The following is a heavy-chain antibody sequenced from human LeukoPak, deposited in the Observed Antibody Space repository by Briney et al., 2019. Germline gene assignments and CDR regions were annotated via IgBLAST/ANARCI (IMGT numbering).Heavy chain of an antibody. CDR3: ARTRYSYGYYFDY. J-gene: IGHJ4*02. D-gene: IGHD5-18*01. CDR2: VRYDGSNK. CDR1: GFTFSSYG. V-gene: IGHV3-30*02. Sequence: GGSLRLSCAASGFTFSSYGMHWVRQAPGKGLEWVAFVRYDGSNKYYADSVKGRFTISRDNSKNTLYLQMNSLRAEDTAVYYCARTRYSYGYYFDYWGQGTLVTVSS.